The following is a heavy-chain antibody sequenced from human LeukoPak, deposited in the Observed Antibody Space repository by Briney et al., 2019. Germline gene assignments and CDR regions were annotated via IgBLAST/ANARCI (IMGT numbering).Heavy chain of an antibody. J-gene: IGHJ4*02. V-gene: IGHV3-30-3*01. D-gene: IGHD6-19*01. CDR2: ISYDGSSK. CDR1: RFTFSNYA. Sequence: GGSLRLSCAASRFTFSNYAMHWVRQAPGKGLEWLAVISYDGSSKYYADSVKGRFTISRDNSKNTLYLQMNSLRAEDTAVYYCARGSRSGWYFFDYWGQGTLVTVSS. CDR3: ARGSRSGWYFFDY.